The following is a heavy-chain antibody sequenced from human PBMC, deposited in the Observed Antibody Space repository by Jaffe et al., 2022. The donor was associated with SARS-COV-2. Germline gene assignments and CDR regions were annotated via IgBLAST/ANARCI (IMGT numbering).Heavy chain of an antibody. CDR3: ARGASSGWHHGMDV. J-gene: IGHJ6*02. CDR2: INWNGGST. Sequence: EVQLVESGGGVVRPGGSLRLSCEASGFTFDDYAMTWVRQAPGKGPEWVSAINWNGGSTGYADSVKGRFTISRDNAKNSLYLQMNSLRAEDTALYYCARGASSGWHHGMDVWGQGTTVTVSS. CDR1: GFTFDDYA. D-gene: IGHD6-19*01. V-gene: IGHV3-20*04.